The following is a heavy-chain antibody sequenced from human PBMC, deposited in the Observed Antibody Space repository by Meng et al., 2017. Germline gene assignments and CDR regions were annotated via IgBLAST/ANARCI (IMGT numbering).Heavy chain of an antibody. CDR1: GFAVSSNY. Sequence: LVGSGGGLSRPGGSLGLSLAASGFAVSSNYMSWVRQAPGKGLEWVSVIYSGGSTYYADSVKGRFTISRENSKITLYLQMNSLRAEDTAVYYCARDWRYWGQGTLVTVSS. V-gene: IGHV3-53*02. D-gene: IGHD1-1*01. CDR2: IYSGGST. J-gene: IGHJ4*02. CDR3: ARDWRY.